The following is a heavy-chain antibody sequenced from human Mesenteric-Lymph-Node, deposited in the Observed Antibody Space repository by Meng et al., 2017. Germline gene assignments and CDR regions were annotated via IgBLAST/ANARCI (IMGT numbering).Heavy chain of an antibody. J-gene: IGHJ4*02. Sequence: ASVKVSCKASGYTFTGYYMPWVRQAPGQGLEWMGWINPNSGGTNYAQKFQGRVTMTRDAYISTAYMELSRLRSDDTAVYYCARGATTSFDYWGQGTLVTVSS. V-gene: IGHV1-2*02. CDR2: INPNSGGT. CDR1: GYTFTGYY. CDR3: ARGATTSFDY. D-gene: IGHD1-26*01.